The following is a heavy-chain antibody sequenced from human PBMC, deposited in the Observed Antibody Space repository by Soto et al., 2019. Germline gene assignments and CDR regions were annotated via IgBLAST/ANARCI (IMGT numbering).Heavy chain of an antibody. J-gene: IGHJ2*01. CDR2: ISGSGGST. Sequence: EVQLLESGGGLVQPGGSLRLSCAASGFTFSSYAMSWVRQAPGKGLEWVSAISGSGGSTYYADSVKGRFTISRDNSKNTLYLQMNSLRAEDTAVYYCAKGPSTYSSGWEIWYFDLWGRGTLVTVSS. CDR1: GFTFSSYA. CDR3: AKGPSTYSSGWEIWYFDL. V-gene: IGHV3-23*01. D-gene: IGHD6-19*01.